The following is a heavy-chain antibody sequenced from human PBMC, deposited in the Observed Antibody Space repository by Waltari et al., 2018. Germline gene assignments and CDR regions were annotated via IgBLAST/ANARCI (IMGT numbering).Heavy chain of an antibody. J-gene: IGHJ4*02. V-gene: IGHV4-31*03. CDR1: GGPITCRCYY. Sequence: QVQLQESGPGLVKPSQTLSLTCTVSGGPITCRCYYWSWIPQHPGKGLEWIGYIYYSGSTSFNPSLKSRLTISLDTSNNQFSLRLTSVTAADTAVYYCARSPTYYGSGTYYLRPQYYFDYWGQGTLVTVSS. CDR3: ARSPTYYGSGTYYLRPQYYFDY. CDR2: IYYSGST. D-gene: IGHD3-10*01.